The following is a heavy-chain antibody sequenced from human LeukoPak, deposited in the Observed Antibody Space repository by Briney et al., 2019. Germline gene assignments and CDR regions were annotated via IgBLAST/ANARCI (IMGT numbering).Heavy chain of an antibody. CDR1: GGSISSNSYY. D-gene: IGHD3-16*01. Sequence: SETLSLTCTVSGGSISSNSYYWGSIRQPPGKGLEWIGSIYYSGSTYYNPSLKSRVTISVDTSKNQFSLKLSSVTAADTAMYYCAREKIGTGTVLGKDYYYMDVWGKGTTVTVSS. J-gene: IGHJ6*03. V-gene: IGHV4-39*07. CDR3: AREKIGTGTVLGKDYYYMDV. CDR2: IYYSGST.